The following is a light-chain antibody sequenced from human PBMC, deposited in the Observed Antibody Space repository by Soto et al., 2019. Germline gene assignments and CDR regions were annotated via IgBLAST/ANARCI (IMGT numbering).Light chain of an antibody. CDR2: GAS. Sequence: ETVMTQSAATLSVSPGERATLSCRASESVSNSLVWYQQKPGQAPRLLIYGASTRVTGIPARFSGSWSGTEFTLTISNLQSEDFAVYYCQQYKNWHRTFGQGPKVEIK. V-gene: IGKV3-15*01. J-gene: IGKJ1*01. CDR1: ESVSNS. CDR3: QQYKNWHRT.